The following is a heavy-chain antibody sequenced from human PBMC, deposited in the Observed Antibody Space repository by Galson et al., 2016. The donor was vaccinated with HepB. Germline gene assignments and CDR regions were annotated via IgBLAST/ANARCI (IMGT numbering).Heavy chain of an antibody. D-gene: IGHD6-6*01. CDR1: DVSVTSADYF. CDR2: IDDSGSA. V-gene: IGHV4-31*03. CDR3: ARNSSSGVFDS. Sequence: TLSLTCTVSDVSVTSADYFWSWIRQLPGQGLEWIGHIDDSGSADYNPSLKSRIFMSVDTSENKLSLEVRSVTAADTAVYYCARNSSSGVFDSWGQGTLVTVSS. J-gene: IGHJ4*02.